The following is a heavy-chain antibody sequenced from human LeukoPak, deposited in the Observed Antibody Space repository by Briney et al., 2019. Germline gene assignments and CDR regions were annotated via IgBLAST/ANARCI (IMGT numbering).Heavy chain of an antibody. Sequence: PGGSLRLSCAASGFTFGDYAMHWVRHVPGEGLEWVSLISGDGSMTYYADSVKGRFTISRVNSENSLYLQLNSLTTEDTAFFYCAKGGPYYDGSDPLDVWGKGTTVTVSS. CDR3: AKGGPYYDGSDPLDV. J-gene: IGHJ6*04. CDR2: ISGDGSMT. CDR1: GFTFGDYA. V-gene: IGHV3-43*02. D-gene: IGHD3-22*01.